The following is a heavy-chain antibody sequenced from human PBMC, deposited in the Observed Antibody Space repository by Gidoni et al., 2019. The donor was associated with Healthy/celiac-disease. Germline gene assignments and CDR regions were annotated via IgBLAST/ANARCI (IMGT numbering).Heavy chain of an antibody. CDR1: GGSISSSSYY. Sequence: QLQLQESGPGLVKPSETLSLTCTVSGGSISSSSYYWGWIRQPPGKGLEWIGSIYYSGSTYYNPSLKSRVTISVDTSKNQFSLKLSSVTAADTAVYYCARLVGQTYSFDYWGQGTLVTVSS. CDR3: ARLVGQTYSFDY. V-gene: IGHV4-39*01. D-gene: IGHD1-26*01. CDR2: IYYSGST. J-gene: IGHJ4*02.